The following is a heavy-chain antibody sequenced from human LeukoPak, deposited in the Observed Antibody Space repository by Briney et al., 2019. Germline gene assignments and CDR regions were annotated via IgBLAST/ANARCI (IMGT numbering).Heavy chain of an antibody. J-gene: IGHJ4*02. Sequence: GASVTVSCTASGDTFSRYTISWVRQAPGQGLEWMGGIIPIFGTANYAQKFQGRVTITADEFTSTAYMELSSLRSKDTAVYYCARDQGRGYSYGVLTDWGQGTLVTVSS. CDR1: GDTFSRYT. V-gene: IGHV1-69*01. CDR2: IIPIFGTA. CDR3: ARDQGRGYSYGVLTD. D-gene: IGHD5-18*01.